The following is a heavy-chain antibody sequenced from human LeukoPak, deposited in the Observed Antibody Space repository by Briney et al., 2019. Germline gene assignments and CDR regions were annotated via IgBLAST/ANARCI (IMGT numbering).Heavy chain of an antibody. D-gene: IGHD2-21*01. CDR1: GYTFTSYY. J-gene: IGHJ3*02. CDR3: ARDIKLLFDAFDI. Sequence: ASVKVSCKASGYTFTSYYMHWVRQAPGQGLEWMGWINPNSGGTNYAQKFQGRVTMTRDTSISTAYMEPSRLRSDDTAVYYCARDIKLLFDAFDIWGQGTMVTVSS. V-gene: IGHV1-2*02. CDR2: INPNSGGT.